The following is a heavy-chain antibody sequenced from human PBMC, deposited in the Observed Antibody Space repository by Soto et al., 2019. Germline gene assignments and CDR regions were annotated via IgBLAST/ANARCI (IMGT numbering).Heavy chain of an antibody. V-gene: IGHV3-66*01. CDR3: ATGMDNAKIHH. CDR2: IHSDGNT. Sequence: EVQVVESGGDLVQPGGSLRLSCAVSGFTGSYMTWVRQAPGKGLEWVSFIHSDGNTFYADTVKGRSTISGDKSKNTVSHQMNRLRDEDTAVYYCATGMDNAKIHHWGQGTLVTVSS. CDR1: GFTGSY. J-gene: IGHJ1*01. D-gene: IGHD1-1*01.